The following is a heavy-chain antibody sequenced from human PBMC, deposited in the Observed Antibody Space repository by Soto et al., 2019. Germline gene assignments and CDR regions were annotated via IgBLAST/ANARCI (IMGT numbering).Heavy chain of an antibody. J-gene: IGHJ6*02. CDR2: MKQDGSEN. V-gene: IGHV3-7*03. CDR1: GFTFSSFW. CDR3: AREFRAGWSNYYYGMDV. D-gene: IGHD2-15*01. Sequence: GGSPSPHCAAPGFTFSSFWMNWVRQAPGKGLEWVANMKQDGSENYYVDTVKGRFTISRNNAKNSLYLQMNSLRAEDTAVYYCAREFRAGWSNYYYGMDVWGQGTTVTVSS.